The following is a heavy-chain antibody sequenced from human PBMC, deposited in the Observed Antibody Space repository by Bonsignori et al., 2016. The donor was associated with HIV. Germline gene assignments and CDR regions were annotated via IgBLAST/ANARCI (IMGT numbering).Heavy chain of an antibody. CDR2: INPNSGGT. Sequence: WVRQAPGQGLEWMGWINPNSGGTNYAQKFQGRVTMTRDTSISTAYMELSRLRSDDTAVYYCARDQGGADFDYWGQGTLVTVSS. CDR3: ARDQGGADFDY. J-gene: IGHJ4*02. V-gene: IGHV1-2*02. D-gene: IGHD3-16*01.